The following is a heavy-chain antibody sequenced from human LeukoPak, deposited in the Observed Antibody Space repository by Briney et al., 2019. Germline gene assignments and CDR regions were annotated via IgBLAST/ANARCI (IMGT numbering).Heavy chain of an antibody. CDR2: IFYSGST. CDR1: GGSISTSSYY. J-gene: IGHJ6*03. Sequence: PSETLSLTCTVSGGSISTSSYYWGWVRQPPGKGLEWIGNIFYSGSTYYSPSLKSRVTISVDTSKNQFSLKLRSVTAADTAVYYCARETSQKGAHYMDVWGKGTTVTISS. V-gene: IGHV4-39*07. D-gene: IGHD3-16*01. CDR3: ARETSQKGAHYMDV.